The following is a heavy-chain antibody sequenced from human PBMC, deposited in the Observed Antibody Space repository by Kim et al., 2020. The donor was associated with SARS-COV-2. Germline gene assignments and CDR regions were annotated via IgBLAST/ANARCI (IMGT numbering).Heavy chain of an antibody. CDR2: IYYSGST. CDR1: GGSISSGGYY. D-gene: IGHD3-9*01. Sequence: SETLSLTCTVSGGSISSGGYYWSWIRQHPGKGLEWIGYIYYSGSTYYNPSLKSRVTISVDTSKNQFSLKLSSVTAADTAVYYCARGFDWVPNGAFDIWGQGTMVTVSS. CDR3: ARGFDWVPNGAFDI. J-gene: IGHJ3*02. V-gene: IGHV4-31*03.